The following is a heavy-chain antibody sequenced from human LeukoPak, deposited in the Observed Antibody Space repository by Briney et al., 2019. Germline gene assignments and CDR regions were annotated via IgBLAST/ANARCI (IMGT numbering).Heavy chain of an antibody. CDR2: IYHSGST. D-gene: IGHD3-9*01. Sequence: SETLSLTCTVSGYSISSGYYWGWIRQPPGKGLEWIGSIYHSGSTYYNPSLKSRVTISVDTSKNQFSLKLSSVTAADTAVYYCARGHFYDILTGYQTTDAFDIWGQGTMVTVSS. CDR3: ARGHFYDILTGYQTTDAFDI. J-gene: IGHJ3*02. CDR1: GYSISSGYY. V-gene: IGHV4-38-2*02.